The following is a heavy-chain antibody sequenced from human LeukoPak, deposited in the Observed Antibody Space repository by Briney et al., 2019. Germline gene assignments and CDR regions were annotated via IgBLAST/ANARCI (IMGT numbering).Heavy chain of an antibody. CDR2: IIPIFGTA. CDR1: GGTFSSYA. CDR3: ARGEEAYYDSSGYYFDY. J-gene: IGHJ4*02. V-gene: IGHV1-69*05. D-gene: IGHD3-22*01. Sequence: GASVKVSCKASGGTFSSYAISWVRQAPGQGLEWMGGIIPIFGTANYAQKFQGRVTMTRDTSTSTVYMELSSLRSEDTAVYYCARGEEAYYDSSGYYFDYWGQGTLVTVSS.